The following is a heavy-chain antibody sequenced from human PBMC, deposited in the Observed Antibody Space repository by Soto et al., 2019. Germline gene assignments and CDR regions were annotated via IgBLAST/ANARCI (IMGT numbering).Heavy chain of an antibody. CDR3: GAGQYFSDY. D-gene: IGHD6-13*01. CDR1: GFTFSSYG. J-gene: IGHJ4*02. Sequence: QVQLVESGGGVVQPGRSLRLSCAASGFTFSSYGMHWVRQAPGKGLEWVALISYDGSDKYYADSVKGRFTISRDNSKNTLYLHMNSLRVEDTAVYYCGAGQYFSDYWGQGTLVTVSS. CDR2: ISYDGSDK. V-gene: IGHV3-30*03.